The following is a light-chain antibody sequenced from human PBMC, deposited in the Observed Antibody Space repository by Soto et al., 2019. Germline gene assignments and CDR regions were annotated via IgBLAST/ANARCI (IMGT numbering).Light chain of an antibody. J-gene: IGLJ1*01. Sequence: QSALTQPPSASGSPGQSVAISCTGTSSDVGGYNFVSWYQQHPGKAPKLIIYEVTKRPSGVPDRFSGSKSGNTASLTVSGLQDDDEAAYYCSSYSGSNNRYVFGTGTKVTVL. CDR1: SSDVGGYNF. CDR3: SSYSGSNNRYV. CDR2: EVT. V-gene: IGLV2-8*01.